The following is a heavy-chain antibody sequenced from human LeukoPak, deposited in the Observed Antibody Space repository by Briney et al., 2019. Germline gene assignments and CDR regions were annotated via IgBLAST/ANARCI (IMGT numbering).Heavy chain of an antibody. CDR3: ARDLVIEATVAYEPGYYFDY. Sequence: QSGGSLRLSCAASGFTFSCYAMHWVRQAPGKGLEWVAVISYDGSNKYYADSVKGRFTISRDNSKNTLYLQMNSLRAEDTAVYYCARDLVIEATVAYEPGYYFDYWGQGTLVTVSS. D-gene: IGHD4-23*01. J-gene: IGHJ4*02. CDR2: ISYDGSNK. CDR1: GFTFSCYA. V-gene: IGHV3-30-3*01.